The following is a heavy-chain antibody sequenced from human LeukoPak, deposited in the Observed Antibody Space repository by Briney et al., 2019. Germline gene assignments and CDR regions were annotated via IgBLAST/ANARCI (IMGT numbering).Heavy chain of an antibody. Sequence: SQTLSLTCTVSGGSISSGSYYWSWIRQPAGKGLEWIGHIYTSGSTSYNPSLQSRVTISVDASKNQFSLKVTSVTAADTAVYYCARAGGSVGWYGTIDYWGQGTLVTVPS. V-gene: IGHV4-61*09. J-gene: IGHJ4*02. CDR2: IYTSGST. CDR3: ARAGGSVGWYGTIDY. D-gene: IGHD6-19*01. CDR1: GGSISSGSYY.